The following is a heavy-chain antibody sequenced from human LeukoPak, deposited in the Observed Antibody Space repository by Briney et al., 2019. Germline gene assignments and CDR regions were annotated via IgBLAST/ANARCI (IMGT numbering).Heavy chain of an antibody. J-gene: IGHJ4*02. V-gene: IGHV3-74*01. CDR3: ARETAHYYDSSGYIDY. CDR2: INSDGSST. CDR1: GFTSSSYW. D-gene: IGHD3-22*01. Sequence: PGGSLRLSCAASGFTSSSYWMHWVRQAPGKGLVWVSRINSDGSSTSYADSVKGRFTISRDNAKNTLYLQMNSLRAEDTAVYYCARETAHYYDSSGYIDYWGQGTLVTVSS.